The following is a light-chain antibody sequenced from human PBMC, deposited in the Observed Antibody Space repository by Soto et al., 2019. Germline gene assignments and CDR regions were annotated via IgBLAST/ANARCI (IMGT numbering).Light chain of an antibody. CDR2: KLS. J-gene: IGKJ1*01. CDR3: MQATQVPWT. CDR1: QSLVPSDVNTY. V-gene: IGKV2-24*01. Sequence: DIVMTQTPLSSPVTLGQQASISCRSSQSLVPSDVNTYLSWLQQRPGQPPRLLIYKLSNRFSGVPDRFSGSGSGTDFTLKISRVEAEDVGVYYCMQATQVPWTFGQGTKVEIK.